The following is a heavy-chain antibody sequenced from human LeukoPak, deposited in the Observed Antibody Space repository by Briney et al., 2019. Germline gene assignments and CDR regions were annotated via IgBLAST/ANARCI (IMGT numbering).Heavy chain of an antibody. CDR1: GFAFSNYA. CDR2: VSGRDTST. D-gene: IGHD3-9*01. CDR3: AKWGDYDVLTGYYDSDY. J-gene: IGHJ4*02. Sequence: GASLRLSCAASGFAFSNYAMSWVRQAPGKGLEWVSAVSGRDTSTYYTDSVKGRFTISRDNSKNTLYLQMNSLSAEDTAIYYCAKWGDYDVLTGYYDSDYWGQGTLVTVSS. V-gene: IGHV3-23*01.